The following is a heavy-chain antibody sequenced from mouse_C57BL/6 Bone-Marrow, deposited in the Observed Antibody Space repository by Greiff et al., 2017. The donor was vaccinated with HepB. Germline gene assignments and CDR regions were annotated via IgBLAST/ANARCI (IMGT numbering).Heavy chain of an antibody. Sequence: VQLQQPGAELVKPGASVKLSCKASGYTFTSYWMHWVKQRPGQGLEWIGMIHPNSGSTNYNEKFKSKATLTVDKSSSTAYMQLSSLTSEDSAVYYCARRGLRRIFDYWGQGTTLTVSS. V-gene: IGHV1-64*01. J-gene: IGHJ2*01. CDR2: IHPNSGST. CDR3: ARRGLRRIFDY. CDR1: GYTFTSYW. D-gene: IGHD2-4*01.